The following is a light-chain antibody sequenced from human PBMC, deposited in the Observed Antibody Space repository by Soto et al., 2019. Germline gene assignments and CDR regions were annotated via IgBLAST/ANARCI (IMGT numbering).Light chain of an antibody. Sequence: EIGLTQSPATLSLSTGDRATLSCRASQSVSSYLAWYQQKPGQAPRLLIYDASNRATGIPARFSGSGSGTDFTLTISSLEPEDFAVYYCQQRSMTWTFGQGTKVDIK. CDR3: QQRSMTWT. CDR2: DAS. V-gene: IGKV3-11*01. CDR1: QSVSSY. J-gene: IGKJ1*01.